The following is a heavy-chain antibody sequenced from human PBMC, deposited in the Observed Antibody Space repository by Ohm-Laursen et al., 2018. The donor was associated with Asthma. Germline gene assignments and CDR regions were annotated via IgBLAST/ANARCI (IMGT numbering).Heavy chain of an antibody. CDR2: ISYDGSNK. CDR1: GFTFSSYG. Sequence: LSLTCAAPGFTFSSYGMHWVRQAPGKGLEWVAVISYDGSNKYYADSVKGRFTISRDNSKNTLYLQMNSLRAEDTAVYYCAKDHFLVYDSSGLDYWGQGTLVTVSS. D-gene: IGHD3-22*01. V-gene: IGHV3-30*18. J-gene: IGHJ4*02. CDR3: AKDHFLVYDSSGLDY.